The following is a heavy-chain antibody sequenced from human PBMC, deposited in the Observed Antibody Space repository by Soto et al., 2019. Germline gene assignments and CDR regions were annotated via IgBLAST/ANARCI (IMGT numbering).Heavy chain of an antibody. J-gene: IGHJ6*03. CDR3: AKDHYDILTGYFDYYYYMDV. CDR2: ISSSSSYT. Sequence: GGSLRLSCAASGFTFSDYYMSWIRRAPGKGLEWVSYISSSSSYTNYADSVKGRFTISRDNAKNTLYLQMNSLRAEDTAVYYCAKDHYDILTGYFDYYYYMDVWGKGTTVTVSS. CDR1: GFTFSDYY. D-gene: IGHD3-9*01. V-gene: IGHV3-11*05.